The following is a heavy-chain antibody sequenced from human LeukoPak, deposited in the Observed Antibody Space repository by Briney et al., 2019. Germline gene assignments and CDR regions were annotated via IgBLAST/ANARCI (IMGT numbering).Heavy chain of an antibody. D-gene: IGHD6-13*01. CDR1: GFTFSSYG. CDR3: AKDYSSSWEPNWFDP. Sequence: GGSLRLSCAASGFTFSSYGMHWVRQAPGKGLEWVAFMRYDGSNTYYADSVKGRFTISRDNSKNTLYLQMNSLRAEDTAVYYCAKDYSSSWEPNWFDPWGQGTLVTVSS. CDR2: MRYDGSNT. J-gene: IGHJ5*02. V-gene: IGHV3-30*02.